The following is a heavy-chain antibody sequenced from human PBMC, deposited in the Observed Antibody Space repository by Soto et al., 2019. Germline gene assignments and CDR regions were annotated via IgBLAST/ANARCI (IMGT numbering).Heavy chain of an antibody. CDR1: GFTFSSYW. CDR3: ARDWGHGSGSYGLGSNAFDI. CDR2: IKQDGSEK. D-gene: IGHD3-10*01. V-gene: IGHV3-7*01. Sequence: HPGGSLRLSCAASGFTFSSYWMSWVRQAPGKGLEWVANIKQDGSEKYYVDSVKGRFTISRDNAKNSLYLQMNSLRAEDTAVYYCARDWGHGSGSYGLGSNAFDIWGQGTMVTVSS. J-gene: IGHJ3*02.